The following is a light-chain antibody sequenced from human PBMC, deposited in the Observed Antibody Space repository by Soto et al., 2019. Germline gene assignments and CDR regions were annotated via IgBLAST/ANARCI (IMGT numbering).Light chain of an antibody. CDR2: DVS. CDR1: SSDVGGYNY. CDR3: SSYTSSTTEV. J-gene: IGLJ1*01. V-gene: IGLV2-14*01. Sequence: ALSQPASVSGSPGQAFTISCTGTSSDVGGYNYVSWYQQHPGKAPKLMIYDVSSRPSGVSNRFSGSKSGNTASLTISGLQAEDEADYYCSSYTSSTTEVFGTGTKVTV.